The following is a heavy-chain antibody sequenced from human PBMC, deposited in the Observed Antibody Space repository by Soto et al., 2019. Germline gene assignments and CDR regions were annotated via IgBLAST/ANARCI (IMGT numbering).Heavy chain of an antibody. Sequence: QVQLVESGGGVVQPGRSLRLSCVASGFTFRTYGMHWVRQAPGKGLEWVAFIWYDASNTYYIDSVEGRFTISRDNSKNTLYLQMNSLRAEDTAVYHCAREHSSGRYTYYCCGMDFWGQWTTVTVSS. D-gene: IGHD6-19*01. CDR3: AREHSSGRYTYYCCGMDF. J-gene: IGHJ6*02. V-gene: IGHV3-33*01. CDR2: IWYDASNT. CDR1: GFTFRTYG.